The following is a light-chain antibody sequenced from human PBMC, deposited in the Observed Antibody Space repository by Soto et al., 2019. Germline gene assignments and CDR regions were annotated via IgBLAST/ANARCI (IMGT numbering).Light chain of an antibody. Sequence: QAVVTQEPSVTVSPGGTVTLTCASNTGAVTSDYYPNWFQQKPGQAPRVLIFGTSDRQSWTPARFSGSLLGGRAALTILGVQPEDEADYHCLVFHGGAWVFGGGTQLTVL. CDR2: GTS. CDR1: TGAVTSDYY. J-gene: IGLJ3*02. V-gene: IGLV7-43*01. CDR3: LVFHGGAWV.